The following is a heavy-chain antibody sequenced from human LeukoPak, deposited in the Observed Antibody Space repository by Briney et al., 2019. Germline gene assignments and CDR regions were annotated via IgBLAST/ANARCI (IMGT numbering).Heavy chain of an antibody. Sequence: GGSLRLSCAASGFTFSSYGMHWVRQAPGKGLEWVAFIRYDGSNKYYADSVKGRFTISRDNSKNTLYLQMNSLRAEDTAVYYCARGFRYNWNYGPFDYWGQGTLVTVSS. CDR1: GFTFSSYG. CDR3: ARGFRYNWNYGPFDY. CDR2: IRYDGSNK. V-gene: IGHV3-30*02. D-gene: IGHD1-7*01. J-gene: IGHJ4*02.